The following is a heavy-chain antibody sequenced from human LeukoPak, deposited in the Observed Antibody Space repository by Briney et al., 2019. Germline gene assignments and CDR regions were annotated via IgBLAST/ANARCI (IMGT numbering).Heavy chain of an antibody. D-gene: IGHD2-21*02. J-gene: IGHJ4*02. V-gene: IGHV1-46*01. CDR2: INPSGGST. CDR3: ARSRLLLDY. Sequence: ASVKVSCEASGYTFITYYMHWVRQAPGQGLEWMGIINPSGGSTSYAQKFQGRVTMTGDTSTSTVYMELSSLRSEDTAVYYCARSRLLLDYWGQGTLVTVSS. CDR1: GYTFITYY.